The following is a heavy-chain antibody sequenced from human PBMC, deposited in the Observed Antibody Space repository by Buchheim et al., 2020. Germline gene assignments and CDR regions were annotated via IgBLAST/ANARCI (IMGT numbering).Heavy chain of an antibody. CDR3: AKVSGLLWFGESNDY. D-gene: IGHD3-10*01. CDR1: GFTFTTYA. V-gene: IGHV3-23*01. CDR2: ISPSGDNT. Sequence: EVQLLESGGGLVQPGGSLRLSCTASGFTFTTYAMSWVRHTPGKGLEWISVISPSGDNTYYADSVKGPSTISTDNSRRPIYLQMNSLRAEDTAVYYCAKVSGLLWFGESNDYWGQGTL. J-gene: IGHJ4*02.